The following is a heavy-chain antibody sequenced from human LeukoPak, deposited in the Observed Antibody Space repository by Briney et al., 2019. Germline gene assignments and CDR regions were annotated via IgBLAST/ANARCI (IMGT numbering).Heavy chain of an antibody. V-gene: IGHV4-4*07. CDR3: ARSDRTGPFDY. Sequence: PSETLSLTCTVSGGSISTYYWSWIGQPARKGLDWIGRIYTSGSANYHPSLKSRVTMSVDTSKNQFSLKLSSVTAADTAVYYCARSDRTGPFDYWGQGTLVTVSS. J-gene: IGHJ4*02. D-gene: IGHD1-14*01. CDR1: GGSISTYY. CDR2: IYTSGSA.